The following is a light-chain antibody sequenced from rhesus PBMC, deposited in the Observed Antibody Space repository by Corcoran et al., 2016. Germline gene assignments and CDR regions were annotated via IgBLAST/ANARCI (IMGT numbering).Light chain of an antibody. V-gene: IGKV1S14*01. CDR2: YSY. Sequence: DIQMTQSPSSLSASVGDTVTITFRASQGMSNYLAWYQQKPEKAPKPLIYYSYNLEIGVPSRFSGSGSGTDFPLTLTRLQPEYFAIYYCQQHDCYPTFGQGTKVEIK. CDR1: QGMSNY. CDR3: QQHDCYPT. J-gene: IGKJ1*01.